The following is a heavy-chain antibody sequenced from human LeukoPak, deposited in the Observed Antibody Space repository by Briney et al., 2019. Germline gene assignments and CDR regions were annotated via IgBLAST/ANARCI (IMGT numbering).Heavy chain of an antibody. V-gene: IGHV1-3*01. CDR2: INAGNGNT. D-gene: IGHD6-19*01. J-gene: IGHJ4*02. Sequence: ASVTVSCTASGYTFTSYAMHWVRQAPGQRLEWMGWINAGNGNTKYSQKFQGRVTMTRDTSTRTVYMEVSSLKPEDTAVYYCARQGAYSSAIGMGYWGQGTLVTVSS. CDR1: GYTFTSYA. CDR3: ARQGAYSSAIGMGY.